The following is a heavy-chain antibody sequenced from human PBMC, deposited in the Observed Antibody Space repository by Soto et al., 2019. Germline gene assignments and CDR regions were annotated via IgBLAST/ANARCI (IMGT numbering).Heavy chain of an antibody. CDR1: GGSISTYF. D-gene: IGHD6-19*01. V-gene: IGHV4-59*01. Sequence: PSETLSLTCTVSGGSISTYFWSWIRQPPGKGLEWIGYIYYSGATTYNPSLKSRVTISVDTSKNQFSLKLSSVTAADTALYYCARGMSSAWYGTNYGMDVWGQGTTVTVSS. CDR2: IYYSGAT. J-gene: IGHJ6*02. CDR3: ARGMSSAWYGTNYGMDV.